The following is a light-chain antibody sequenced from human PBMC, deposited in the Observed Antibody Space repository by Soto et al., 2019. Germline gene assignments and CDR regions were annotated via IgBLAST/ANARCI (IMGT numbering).Light chain of an antibody. CDR1: QSVGTK. CDR2: GAS. CDR3: QQYNNWPRT. J-gene: IGKJ1*01. Sequence: EKVMTQSPATLSVSPGERVTLSCRASQSVGTKLAWYQQKPGQAPRLLIYGASTRATGVPARFSGSGSGTEFTLTISSLQSEDFAVYYCQQYNNWPRTFGQGTKVEIK. V-gene: IGKV3-15*01.